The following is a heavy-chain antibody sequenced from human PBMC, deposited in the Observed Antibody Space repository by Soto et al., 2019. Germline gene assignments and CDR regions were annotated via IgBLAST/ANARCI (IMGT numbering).Heavy chain of an antibody. J-gene: IGHJ4*02. D-gene: IGHD6-25*01. CDR2: INPHSGGT. Sequence: ASLKVSCKASGYTFTGYYMHWVRQAPGQGLEWMGWINPHSGGTNYAQKFQGWVTMTRDTSISTAYMELSRLRSDDTAVYYCGRDEREDAAPMDYWGQGTLVTVSS. V-gene: IGHV1-2*04. CDR1: GYTFTGYY. CDR3: GRDEREDAAPMDY.